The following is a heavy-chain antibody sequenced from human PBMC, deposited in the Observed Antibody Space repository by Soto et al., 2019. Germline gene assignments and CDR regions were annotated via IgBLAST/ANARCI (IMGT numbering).Heavy chain of an antibody. Sequence: GESLKISCKASGYIFSIYWIGWVRQMPGKGLEWMGGIYPGDSDSRYSPSFQGQVTISADKSISTAYLQWSSLKASDTAMYYCATVPWLNGMDVWGQGTTVTVSS. D-gene: IGHD3-22*01. CDR1: GYIFSIYW. CDR3: ATVPWLNGMDV. J-gene: IGHJ6*02. CDR2: IYPGDSDS. V-gene: IGHV5-51*01.